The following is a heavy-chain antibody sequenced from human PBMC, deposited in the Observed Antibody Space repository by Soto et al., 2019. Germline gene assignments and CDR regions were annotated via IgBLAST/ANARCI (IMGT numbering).Heavy chain of an antibody. J-gene: IGHJ6*02. V-gene: IGHV1-18*01. CDR1: GYTFTSYG. CDR2: ISAYNGNT. Sequence: GASVKVSCKASGYTFTSYGISWVRQAPGQGLERMGWISAYNGNTNYAQKLQGRVTMTTDTSTSTAYMELRSLRSDDTAVYYCARDVAEKWVVAATSERYYYYGMDVWGQGTMVTVSS. D-gene: IGHD2-15*01. CDR3: ARDVAEKWVVAATSERYYYYGMDV.